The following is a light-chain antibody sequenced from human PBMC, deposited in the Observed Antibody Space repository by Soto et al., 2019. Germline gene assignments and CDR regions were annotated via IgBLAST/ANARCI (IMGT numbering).Light chain of an antibody. CDR2: DAS. CDR3: VQDFNYPLT. J-gene: IGKJ4*01. CDR1: QSISSW. V-gene: IGKV1-5*01. Sequence: DIQMTQSPSTLSASVGDRVTITCRASQSISSWLAWYQQKPGKAPKLLIYDASSLESGVPSRFSGSGYGSDFSLTISSLQPEDSATYYCVQDFNYPLTFGGGTKVDIK.